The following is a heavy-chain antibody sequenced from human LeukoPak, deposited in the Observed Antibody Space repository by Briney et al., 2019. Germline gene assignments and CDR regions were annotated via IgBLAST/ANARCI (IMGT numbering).Heavy chain of an antibody. CDR3: ASRNYYDSSGYYYYYFDY. V-gene: IGHV3-53*01. CDR2: IYSGGST. J-gene: IGHJ4*02. D-gene: IGHD3-22*01. CDR1: GFTVSSNY. Sequence: GGSLRLSCVVSGFTVSSNYMSWVRQAPGKGLEWVSVIYSGGSTYYADSVKGRFTISRDNSKNTLYLQMNSLRAEDTAVYYCASRNYYDSSGYYYYYFDYWGQGILVTVSS.